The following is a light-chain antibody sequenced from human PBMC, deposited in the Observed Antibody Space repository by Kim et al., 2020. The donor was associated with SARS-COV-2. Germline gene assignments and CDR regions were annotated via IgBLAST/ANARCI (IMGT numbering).Light chain of an antibody. J-gene: IGLJ3*02. Sequence: GQSDTISCTGTSSDVGTYNHVSWFQQRPGKVPKLLIYQVTQRPSGVPDRFSASKSGNTASLTVSGLQADDEADYYCAAYAGSGHWVFGGGTKLTVL. CDR3: AAYAGSGHWV. CDR2: QVT. V-gene: IGLV2-8*01. CDR1: SSDVGTYNH.